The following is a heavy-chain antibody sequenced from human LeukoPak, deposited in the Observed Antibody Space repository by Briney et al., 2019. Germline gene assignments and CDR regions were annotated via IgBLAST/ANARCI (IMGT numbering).Heavy chain of an antibody. CDR2: IYYSGST. Sequence: SETLSLTCTVSGGSISSSSYYWGWIRLPAGKGMEWIGSIYYSGSTDYNPSLKSRVTISVDTSKNQFSLKLTSVTAADTAVYYCARGPPGSFDIWGQGTVVTVSS. CDR1: GGSISSSSYY. J-gene: IGHJ3*02. CDR3: ARGPPGSFDI. V-gene: IGHV4-39*07.